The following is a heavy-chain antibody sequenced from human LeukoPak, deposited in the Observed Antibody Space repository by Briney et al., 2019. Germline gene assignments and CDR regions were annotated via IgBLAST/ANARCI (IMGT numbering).Heavy chain of an antibody. CDR1: GFTFSSYA. J-gene: IGHJ4*02. Sequence: GGSLRLSCAASGFTFSSYAMHWVRQAPGKGLEWVAVISYDGSNKYYAGSVKGRFTISRDNSKNTLYLQMNSLRAEDTAVYYCARDGLLGYFDYWGQGTLVTVSS. D-gene: IGHD7-27*01. CDR3: ARDGLLGYFDY. CDR2: ISYDGSNK. V-gene: IGHV3-30-3*01.